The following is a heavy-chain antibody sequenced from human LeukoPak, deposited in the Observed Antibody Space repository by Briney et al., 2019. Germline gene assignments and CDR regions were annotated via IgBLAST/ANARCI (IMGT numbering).Heavy chain of an antibody. CDR3: AREIAKRYFDY. Sequence: PGGSLRLSCAASGFTVSSNYMSWVRQPPGKGLEWVSVIYSGGSTYYADSVKGRFTISRDNSKNTLYLQMNSLRAEDTAVYYCAREIAKRYFDYWGQGTLVTVSS. V-gene: IGHV3-66*01. D-gene: IGHD3-22*01. CDR1: GFTVSSNY. CDR2: IYSGGST. J-gene: IGHJ4*02.